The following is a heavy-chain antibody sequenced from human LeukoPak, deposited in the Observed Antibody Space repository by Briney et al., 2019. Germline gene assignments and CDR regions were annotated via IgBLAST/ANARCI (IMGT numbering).Heavy chain of an antibody. Sequence: SETLSLTCTVSGGSMSSYYWTWIRQPPGKGLEWIGYIYYSGNTNYNPSLKSRVTISVDASKKQFSLKLNSVTAADTAVYYCARRDSSSSFDFWGQGTLVTVSS. CDR1: GGSMSSYY. D-gene: IGHD6-6*01. V-gene: IGHV4-59*08. CDR3: ARRDSSSSFDF. J-gene: IGHJ4*02. CDR2: IYYSGNT.